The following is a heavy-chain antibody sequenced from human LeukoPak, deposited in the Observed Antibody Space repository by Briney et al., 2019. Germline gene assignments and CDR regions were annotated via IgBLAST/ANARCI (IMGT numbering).Heavy chain of an antibody. V-gene: IGHV3-30-3*01. Sequence: GGSLRLSCAASGFTFSYYAIHWVRQAPGKGLEWVAVISYDGSNEYYADSVKGRFTISRDNSKNTLFLQMNSLRAEDTAFYYCARDSPRGRFDSWGQGTLVTVSS. CDR2: ISYDGSNE. CDR3: ARDSPRGRFDS. J-gene: IGHJ4*02. CDR1: GFTFSYYA.